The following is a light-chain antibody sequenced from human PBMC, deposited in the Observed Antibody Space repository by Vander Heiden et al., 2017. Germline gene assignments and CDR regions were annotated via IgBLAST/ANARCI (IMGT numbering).Light chain of an antibody. CDR1: QSANNNH. CDR2: GAS. CDR3: QWCGSSPRVCT. J-gene: IGKJ1*01. V-gene: IGKV3-20*01. Sequence: IAMTPSPVPLPLSPGKRATLPFRASQSANNNHVAWYQQKLGQAPRVLIYGASNRATGIPDRFSGSGSGTDFTLTISRLEPEDFAVYYCQWCGSSPRVCTFGQGTKVDI.